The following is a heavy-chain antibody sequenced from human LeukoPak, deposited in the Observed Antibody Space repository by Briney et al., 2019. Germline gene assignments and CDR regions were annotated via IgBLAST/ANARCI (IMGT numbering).Heavy chain of an antibody. V-gene: IGHV3-33*06. Sequence: GRSLRLSCAASGFTFSGYGMHWVRQAPGKGLEWVAVTWYDGSNKYYADSVKGRFTISRDNSKNTLYLQMNSLRAEDTAVYYCAKTMEAWLALDYWGQGTLVTVSS. J-gene: IGHJ4*02. CDR2: TWYDGSNK. CDR3: AKTMEAWLALDY. CDR1: GFTFSGYG. D-gene: IGHD6-19*01.